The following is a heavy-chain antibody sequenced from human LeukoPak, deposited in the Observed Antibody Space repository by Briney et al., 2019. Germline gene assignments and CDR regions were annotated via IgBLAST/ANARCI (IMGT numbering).Heavy chain of an antibody. J-gene: IGHJ4*02. CDR1: GYTFTGHF. Sequence: GASVKVSCKASGYTFTGHFMHWVRQAPGQGLEWMGWINPDSGGTNYAQKFQGRVTMSRDTSISTAYMELWRLRSDDTAVYYCARGLYCATCYGEGIDYWGQGALVTVSS. CDR3: ARGLYCATCYGEGIDY. CDR2: INPDSGGT. V-gene: IGHV1-2*02. D-gene: IGHD2-15*01.